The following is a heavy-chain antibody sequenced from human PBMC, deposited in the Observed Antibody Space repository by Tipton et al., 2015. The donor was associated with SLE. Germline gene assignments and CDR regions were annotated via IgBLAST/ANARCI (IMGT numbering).Heavy chain of an antibody. J-gene: IGHJ4*02. Sequence: QVQLVQSGAEVKGPGSSVKVSCKSSGGNFGGSTITWVRQAPGQGLECLGFIIPLLGTPKYAQKFQGRVTITTDESTGTAYMELSSLASEDTAVYYCAREHSDSKGFGCWGQGSLVTVSS. V-gene: IGHV1-69*16. D-gene: IGHD4-11*01. CDR3: AREHSDSKGFGC. CDR1: GGNFGGST. CDR2: IIPLLGTP.